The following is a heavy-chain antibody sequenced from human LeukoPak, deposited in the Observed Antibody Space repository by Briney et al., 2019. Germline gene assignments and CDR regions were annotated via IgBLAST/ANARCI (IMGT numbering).Heavy chain of an antibody. V-gene: IGHV3-7*01. J-gene: IGHJ6*03. CDR3: ARATIGWYYYYYMDV. CDR1: GFTFSSYW. CDR2: IKQDGSEK. D-gene: IGHD3-9*01. Sequence: GGSLRLSCAVSGFTFSSYWMSGVRQAPGKGLEWVANIKQDGSEKYYVDSVKGRFTISRDNAKNSLYLQMNSLRAEDTAVYYCARATIGWYYYYYMDVWGKGTTVTVSS.